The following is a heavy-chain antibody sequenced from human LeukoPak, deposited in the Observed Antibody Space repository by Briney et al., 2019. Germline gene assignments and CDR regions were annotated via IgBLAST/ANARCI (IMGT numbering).Heavy chain of an antibody. CDR1: EFSVGSNY. Sequence: GESLRLSCAASEFSVGSNYMTWVRQAPGKGLEWVSLIYSGGSTYYADSVKGRFTISRDNSKNTLYLQMDSLRAEDTAVYYCARDDSGSYRFDYWGQGTLVTVSS. CDR3: ARDDSGSYRFDY. D-gene: IGHD1-26*01. CDR2: IYSGGST. V-gene: IGHV3-66*01. J-gene: IGHJ4*02.